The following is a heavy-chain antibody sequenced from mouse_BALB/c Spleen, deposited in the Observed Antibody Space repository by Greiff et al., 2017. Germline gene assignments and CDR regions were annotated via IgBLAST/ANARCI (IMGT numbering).Heavy chain of an antibody. Sequence: QVQLKESGAELARPGATVKMSCKASGYTFTSYTMHWVKQRPGQGLEWIGYINPSSGYTNYNQKFKDKATLTADKSTSTAYMQLSSLTSEDSAIYYCARKGNYAWYFDVWGAGTTVTVSS. J-gene: IGHJ1*01. CDR3: ARKGNYAWYFDV. V-gene: IGHV1-4*01. CDR2: INPSSGYT. D-gene: IGHD2-1*01. CDR1: GYTFTSYT.